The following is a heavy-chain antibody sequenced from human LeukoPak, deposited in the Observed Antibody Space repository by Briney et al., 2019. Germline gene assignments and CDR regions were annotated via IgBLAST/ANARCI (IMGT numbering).Heavy chain of an antibody. J-gene: IGHJ4*02. CDR3: ARVSVAGKKGFDY. V-gene: IGHV4-59*01. D-gene: IGHD6-19*01. CDR2: IYYSGST. CDR1: GGSISSYY. Sequence: NPSETLSLTCTDSGGSISSYYWSWIRQPPGKGLEWIGYIYYSGSTNYNPSLKSRVTISVDTSKNQFSLKLSSVTAADTAVYYCARVSVAGKKGFDYWGQGTLVTVSS.